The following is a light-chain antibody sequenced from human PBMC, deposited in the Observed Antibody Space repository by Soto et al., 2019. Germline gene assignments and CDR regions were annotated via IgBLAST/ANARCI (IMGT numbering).Light chain of an antibody. Sequence: DIQMTQSPSTLSASVGDRVTITCRASQSISSWLAWYQQKPGKAPKLLIYDASSLESGGPSRFSGSGSGTEFTLAISSLQPDDFATYYCQQYNSYEGTFGQGTKVEIK. CDR1: QSISSW. V-gene: IGKV1-5*01. CDR3: QQYNSYEGT. J-gene: IGKJ1*01. CDR2: DAS.